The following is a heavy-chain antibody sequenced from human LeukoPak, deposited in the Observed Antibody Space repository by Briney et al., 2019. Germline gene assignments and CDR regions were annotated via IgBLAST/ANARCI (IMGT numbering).Heavy chain of an antibody. CDR1: GYTFTSYY. CDR3: AREYSSSWYVGFDY. V-gene: IGHV1-2*02. Sequence: ASVKVSCKASGYTFTSYYMHWVRQAPGQGLEWMGWINPNSGGTNYAQKFQGRVTMTRDTSISTAYMELSRLRSDDTAVYYCAREYSSSWYVGFDYWGQGTLVTVSS. D-gene: IGHD6-13*01. CDR2: INPNSGGT. J-gene: IGHJ4*02.